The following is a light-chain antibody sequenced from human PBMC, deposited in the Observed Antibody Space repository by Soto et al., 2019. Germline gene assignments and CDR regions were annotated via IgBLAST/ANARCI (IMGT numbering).Light chain of an antibody. CDR1: SGSIASNY. CDR3: QSYDSSNHWVV. V-gene: IGLV6-57*04. CDR2: EDN. Sequence: NFMLTQPHSVSESPGKTVTISCTRSSGSIASNYVQWYQQRPGSAPTTVIYEDNQRPSGVPDRFSGSIDSSSNSASLTISGLKTEDEADYYCQSYDSSNHWVVFGGGTKLTVL. J-gene: IGLJ2*01.